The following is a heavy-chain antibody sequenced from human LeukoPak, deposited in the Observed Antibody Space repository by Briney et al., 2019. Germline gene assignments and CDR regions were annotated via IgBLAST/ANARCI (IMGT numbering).Heavy chain of an antibody. CDR2: ISTTSDYI. CDR1: GFTFSSYS. D-gene: IGHD6-13*01. CDR3: ARGGIYSQGFDY. V-gene: IGHV3-21*01. Sequence: GGSLRLSCAASGFTFSSYSMNWVRQAPGKGLEWVSSISTTSDYIYYADSLKGRLTISRDNAKNSLYLQMNSLRAEDTAVYYCARGGIYSQGFDYWGQGTLVTVSS. J-gene: IGHJ4*02.